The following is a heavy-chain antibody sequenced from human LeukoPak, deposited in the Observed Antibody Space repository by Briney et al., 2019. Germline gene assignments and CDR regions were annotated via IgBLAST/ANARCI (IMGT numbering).Heavy chain of an antibody. CDR3: ARAAGTKGPFDY. Sequence: SETLSLTCTVSGNSISSGYYWGWIRQPPGKGLEWIGEINHSGSTNYNPSLKSRVTISVDTSKNQFSLKLSSVTAADTAVYYCARAAGTKGPFDYWGQGTLVTVSS. V-gene: IGHV4-38-2*02. D-gene: IGHD6-13*01. CDR2: INHSGST. J-gene: IGHJ4*02. CDR1: GNSISSGYY.